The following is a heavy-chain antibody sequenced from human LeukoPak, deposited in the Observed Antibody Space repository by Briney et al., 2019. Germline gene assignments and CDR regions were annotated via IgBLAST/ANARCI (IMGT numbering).Heavy chain of an antibody. D-gene: IGHD2-15*01. V-gene: IGHV4-31*03. CDR1: GGSISSGGYY. Sequence: SETLSLTCTVSGGSISSGGYYWSWIRQHPGKGLEWIGYIYYSGSTYYNPSLKSRVTISVDTSKNQFSLKLSSVTAADTAVYYCARSVVVVGYYFDYWGQGTLVTVSS. J-gene: IGHJ4*02. CDR3: ARSVVVVGYYFDY. CDR2: IYYSGST.